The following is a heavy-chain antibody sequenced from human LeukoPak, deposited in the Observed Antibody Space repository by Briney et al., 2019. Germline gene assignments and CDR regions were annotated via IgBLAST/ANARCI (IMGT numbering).Heavy chain of an antibody. D-gene: IGHD3-3*01. V-gene: IGHV1-46*01. CDR1: GYTFTSYY. CDR2: INPSGGST. Sequence: ASVKVSCKASGYTFTSYYMHWVRQAPGQGLEWMGIINPSGGSTSYAQKFQGRVTITADESTSTAYMELSSLRSEDTAVYYCARIYLGYDFWSGYYDYWGQGTLVTVSS. CDR3: ARIYLGYDFWSGYYDY. J-gene: IGHJ4*02.